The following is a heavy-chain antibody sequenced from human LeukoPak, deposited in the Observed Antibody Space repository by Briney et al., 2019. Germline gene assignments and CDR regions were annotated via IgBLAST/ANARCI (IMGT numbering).Heavy chain of an antibody. CDR2: INHSGST. J-gene: IGHJ4*02. CDR3: ARGYSYAQFDY. V-gene: IGHV4-34*01. D-gene: IGHD5-18*01. CDR1: GGSFSGYY. Sequence: SETLSLTCAVYGGSFSGYYWSWIRQPPGKGLEWIGEINHSGSTNYNPSLKSRVTISVDTSKNQFSLKLSSVTAADTAVYYCARGYSYAQFDYWGQGTLVTVSS.